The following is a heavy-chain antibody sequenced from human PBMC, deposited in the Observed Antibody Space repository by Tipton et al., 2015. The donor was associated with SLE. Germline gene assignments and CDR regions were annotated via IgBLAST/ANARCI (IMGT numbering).Heavy chain of an antibody. D-gene: IGHD3-22*01. V-gene: IGHV4-4*07. Sequence: TLSLTCTVSGGSISSHYWSWIRQPAGKGLEWFGRIYTSGSTNYNPPLKSRVTMSVDTSKNQFSLKLSSVTAADTAVYYCARDLWLYYYDSTEAVDYWGQGTLVTVSS. CDR2: IYTSGST. CDR3: ARDLWLYYYDSTEAVDY. CDR1: GGSISSHY. J-gene: IGHJ4*02.